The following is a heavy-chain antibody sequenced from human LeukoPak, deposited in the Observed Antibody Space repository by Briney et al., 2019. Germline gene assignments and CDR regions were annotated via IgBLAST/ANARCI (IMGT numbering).Heavy chain of an antibody. CDR3: TREGVYAPDPSSYHRDAFDV. CDR2: IIPVLSVS. CDR1: GGSFSSYV. J-gene: IGHJ3*01. V-gene: IGHV1-69*04. D-gene: IGHD3-16*02. Sequence: SVKVSCKASGGSFSSYVITWVRQAPGQGLEWMGRIIPVLSVSNFAQKFQGRVTITADKSTNTAHMELSRLESGDSAVYYCTREGVYAPDPSSYHRDAFDVWGRGTVVIVSS.